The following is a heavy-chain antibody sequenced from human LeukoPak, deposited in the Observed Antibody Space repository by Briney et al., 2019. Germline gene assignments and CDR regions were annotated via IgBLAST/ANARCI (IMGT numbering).Heavy chain of an antibody. Sequence: PSETLSLTCAVSGGSFSSGGYSWSWIRQPPGKGLEWIGYIYYSGSTYYNPSLKSRVTISVDTSKNQFSLKLSSVTAADTAVYYCARAGMTTVTDYYYYYMDVWGKGTTVTVSS. CDR1: GGSFSSGGYS. CDR2: IYYSGST. J-gene: IGHJ6*03. V-gene: IGHV4-30-4*07. D-gene: IGHD4-17*01. CDR3: ARAGMTTVTDYYYYYMDV.